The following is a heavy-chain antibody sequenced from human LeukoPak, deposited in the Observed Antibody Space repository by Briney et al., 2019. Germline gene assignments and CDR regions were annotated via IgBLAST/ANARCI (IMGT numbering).Heavy chain of an antibody. CDR2: IYHSGST. CDR1: GYSISSGYY. J-gene: IGHJ4*02. Sequence: SETLSLTCTVSGYSISSGYYWGWIRQPPGKGLEWIGSIYHSGSTYYNPSLKSRVTISVDTSKNQFSLKLSSVTAADTAVYYCATANDYSNYYFDYWGQGTLVTVSS. D-gene: IGHD4-11*01. CDR3: ATANDYSNYYFDY. V-gene: IGHV4-38-2*02.